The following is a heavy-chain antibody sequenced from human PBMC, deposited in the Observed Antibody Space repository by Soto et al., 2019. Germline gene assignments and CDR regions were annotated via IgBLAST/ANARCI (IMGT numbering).Heavy chain of an antibody. CDR1: GYTFTSYG. J-gene: IGHJ4*02. Sequence: QVQLVQSGAEVKKPGASVKVSCKASGYTFTSYGISWVRQAPGQGLEWMGWISAYNGNTDYAQKLQGRVTMTIDTSTSTDDMELKSLRSDDTAVYYCARGRKCGQQLRFDYWCQGTLVTVSS. V-gene: IGHV1-18*01. D-gene: IGHD6-13*01. CDR2: ISAYNGNT. CDR3: ARGRKCGQQLRFDY.